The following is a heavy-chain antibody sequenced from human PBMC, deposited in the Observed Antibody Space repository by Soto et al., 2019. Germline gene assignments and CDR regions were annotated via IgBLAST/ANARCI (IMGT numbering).Heavy chain of an antibody. V-gene: IGHV4-4*07. CDR1: DDFISSYY. D-gene: IGHD3-9*01. CDR2: VSTSGAT. J-gene: IGHJ6*02. Sequence: SETLSLTCTVSDDFISSYYWNWIRQPAGKGLEWIGRVSTSGATNYNPSLESRVTMSVDTSKKQLSLKLTSVTAADTAVYFCASADYEILTGSYAMDVWGQGTTVTVSS. CDR3: ASADYEILTGSYAMDV.